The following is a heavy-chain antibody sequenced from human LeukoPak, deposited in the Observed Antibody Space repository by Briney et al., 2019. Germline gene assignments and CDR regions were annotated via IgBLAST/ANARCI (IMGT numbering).Heavy chain of an antibody. CDR1: GYSFSSQW. D-gene: IGHD5-12*01. Sequence: GESLKISCKASGYSFSSQWIGWVRQMPGKGLEWMGIIYPGDSDTRYSPSFKGQVTISADKSINTAYLQWTTLKASDSAMYYCVRHLKDRSGGHYFDYWGQGTQVTVSS. CDR2: IYPGDSDT. J-gene: IGHJ4*02. V-gene: IGHV5-51*01. CDR3: VRHLKDRSGGHYFDY.